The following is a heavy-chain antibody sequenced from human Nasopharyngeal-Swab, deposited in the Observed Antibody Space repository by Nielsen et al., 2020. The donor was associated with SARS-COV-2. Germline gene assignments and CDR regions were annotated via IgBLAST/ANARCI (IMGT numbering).Heavy chain of an antibody. J-gene: IGHJ4*02. CDR2: ISYDGISK. Sequence: GESLKISCAASGFPFNNYGMHWVRQAPGKGLEWVALISYDGISKYFADSVKGRFTISRDHSKNTLYLQMNSLRPEDTAVYFCARDRGGSFPSYYFDYWGQGTLVTVSS. V-gene: IGHV3-30*03. D-gene: IGHD1-26*01. CDR3: ARDRGGSFPSYYFDY. CDR1: GFPFNNYG.